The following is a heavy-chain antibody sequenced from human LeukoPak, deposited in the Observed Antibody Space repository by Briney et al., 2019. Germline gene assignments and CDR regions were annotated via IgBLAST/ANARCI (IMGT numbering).Heavy chain of an antibody. J-gene: IGHJ4*02. D-gene: IGHD2-8*01. CDR2: IYNSGST. CDR3: ARKGCSHHY. Sequence: SETLSLPCTVSGGSIGSYYWSWIRQPPGKGLEWIGYIYNSGSTNYNPSLKSRVTISVDTSKNQFSLKLSSVTAADTAVYYCARKGCSHHYWGQGTLVTVSS. V-gene: IGHV4-59*08. CDR1: GGSIGSYY.